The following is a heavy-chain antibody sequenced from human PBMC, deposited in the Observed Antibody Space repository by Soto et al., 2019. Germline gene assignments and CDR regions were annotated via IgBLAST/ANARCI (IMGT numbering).Heavy chain of an antibody. CDR1: GGSISSGGYY. V-gene: IGHV4-31*03. CDR3: ARAGITMIVVEGPLFDP. Sequence: KASETLSLTCTVSGGSISSGGYYWSWIRQHPGKGLEWIGYIYYSGSTYYNPSLRSRVTISVDTSKNQFSLKLSSVTAADTAVYYCARAGITMIVVEGPLFDPWGQGTLVTVSS. J-gene: IGHJ5*02. D-gene: IGHD3-22*01. CDR2: IYYSGST.